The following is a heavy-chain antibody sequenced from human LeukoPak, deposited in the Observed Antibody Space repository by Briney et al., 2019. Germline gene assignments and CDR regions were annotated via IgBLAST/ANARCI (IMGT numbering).Heavy chain of an antibody. J-gene: IGHJ4*02. V-gene: IGHV3-48*04. D-gene: IGHD3-22*01. CDR2: ISSSGSTI. CDR1: GFTFSSYS. Sequence: GGSLRLSCAASGFTFSSYSMNWVRQAPGKGLEWVSYISSSGSTIYYADSVKGRFTISRDNAKNSLYLQMNSLRAEDTAVYYCARVGVDYYDSSGYFADYWGQGTLVTVSS. CDR3: ARVGVDYYDSSGYFADY.